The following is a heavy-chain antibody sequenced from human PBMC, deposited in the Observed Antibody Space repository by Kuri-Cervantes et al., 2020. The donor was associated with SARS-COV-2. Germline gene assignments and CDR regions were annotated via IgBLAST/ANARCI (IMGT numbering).Heavy chain of an antibody. D-gene: IGHD2-2*01. V-gene: IGHV4-34*01. CDR1: GGSFSGYY. CDR2: INHSGST. J-gene: IGHJ5*02. CDR3: AITEYQLLFYNWFDP. Sequence: GSLRLSCAVYGGSFSGYYWSWIRQPPGKGLEWIGEINHSGSTNYNPSPKSRVTTSVDTSKNQFSLKLSSVTAADTAVYYCAITEYQLLFYNWFDPWGQGTLVTVSS.